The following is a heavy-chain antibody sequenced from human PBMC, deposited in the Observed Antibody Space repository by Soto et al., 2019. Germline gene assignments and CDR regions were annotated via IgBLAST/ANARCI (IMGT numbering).Heavy chain of an antibody. CDR1: GNSISTTNW. J-gene: IGHJ4*02. D-gene: IGHD3-22*01. CDR3: ARDVGYHYDGSPSGQFDF. CDR2: IYHSGST. V-gene: IGHV4-4*02. Sequence: TLSLTCVVSGNSISTTNWWSWVRQSPGKGLEWIGEIYHSGSTNYNPSLKCRVTISVDKSKNQFSLKLSSVTAADMAVYYCARDVGYHYDGSPSGQFDFWGQGTLVTVSS.